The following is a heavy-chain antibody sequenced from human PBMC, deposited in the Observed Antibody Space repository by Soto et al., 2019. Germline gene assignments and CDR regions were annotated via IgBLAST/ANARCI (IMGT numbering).Heavy chain of an antibody. CDR3: AKGRGFYGDYFSY. CDR1: GFTFSSYA. Sequence: EVQLLESGGGLVQPGGSLRLSCAAFGFTFSSYAMSWVRQAPGKGLEWVSAISGSGGSTYYADSVKGRFTISRDNSKNTLYLQMNSLRAEDTAVYYCAKGRGFYGDYFSYWGQGTLVTVSS. V-gene: IGHV3-23*01. J-gene: IGHJ4*02. D-gene: IGHD4-17*01. CDR2: ISGSGGST.